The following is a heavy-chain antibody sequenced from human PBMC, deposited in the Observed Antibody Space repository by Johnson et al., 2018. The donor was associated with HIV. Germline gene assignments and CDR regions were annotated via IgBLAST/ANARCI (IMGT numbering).Heavy chain of an antibody. V-gene: IGHV3-30*03. CDR3: ARDRTD. CDR2: ISYDGSNK. Sequence: QVQLVESGGGVVQPGRSLRLSCAASGFTFSSYGMHWVRQAPGKGLEWVAVISYDGSNKYYADSVKGRFTISRDNSKNTLYRQMNSLRAEDTAVYYCARDRTDWGQGTMVTVSS. CDR1: GFTFSSYG. J-gene: IGHJ3*01.